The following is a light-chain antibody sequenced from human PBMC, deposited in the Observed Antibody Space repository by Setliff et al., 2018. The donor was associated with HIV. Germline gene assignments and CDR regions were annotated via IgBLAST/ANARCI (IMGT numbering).Light chain of an antibody. J-gene: IGLJ1*01. CDR1: SSDVGGYNY. V-gene: IGLV2-14*01. Sequence: QSALAQPASVSGSPGQLIIISCTGTSSDVGGYNYVSWYQQHPGKAPKLIIYEVTNRPSGVSDRFSGSKSVNTASLTISGLQTEDEADYYCNSYTTSGTRVFGTGTKV. CDR3: NSYTTSGTRV. CDR2: EVT.